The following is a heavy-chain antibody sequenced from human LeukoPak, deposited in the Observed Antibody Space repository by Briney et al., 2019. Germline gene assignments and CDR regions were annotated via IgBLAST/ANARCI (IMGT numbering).Heavy chain of an antibody. CDR1: GVTFGDYA. Sequence: GGSLRLSCTASGVTFGDYAMSWFRQAPGKGLEWVGLIRSKTYGGTTEYAASVKGRFTISRDDSIIIAYLQMNSLKTEDTPVYYCTRVGVVGGDWFDPWGEGTLVSVSS. D-gene: IGHD2-15*01. CDR3: TRVGVVGGDWFDP. CDR2: IRSKTYGGTT. V-gene: IGHV3-49*03. J-gene: IGHJ5*02.